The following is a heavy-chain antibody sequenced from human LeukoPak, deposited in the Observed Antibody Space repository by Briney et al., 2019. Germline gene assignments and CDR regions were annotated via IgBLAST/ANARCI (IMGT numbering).Heavy chain of an antibody. Sequence: PGRSLRLSCAASGFTFSSYGMHWVRQAPGKGLEWGAVIWYDGSNKYYADSVKGRFTISRDNSKNTLYLQMNSLRAEDTAVYYCAREAYCSSTSCYFDYWGQGTLVTVSS. CDR2: IWYDGSNK. CDR1: GFTFSSYG. D-gene: IGHD2-2*01. V-gene: IGHV3-33*01. CDR3: AREAYCSSTSCYFDY. J-gene: IGHJ4*02.